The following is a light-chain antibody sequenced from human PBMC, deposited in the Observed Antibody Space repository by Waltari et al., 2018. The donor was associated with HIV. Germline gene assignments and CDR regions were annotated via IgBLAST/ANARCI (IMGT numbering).Light chain of an antibody. Sequence: QRVLTQSPSASASLGASVTLTCTPSSDFSDYAIPCHQQHPENGPRHLMKVSNDGSHYTGDGTPDRFSGSSSGAERYLIISSLQSEDEADYYCQTWGSGIWVFGGGTKLTVL. CDR3: QTWGSGIWV. V-gene: IGLV4-69*01. CDR2: VSNDGSH. J-gene: IGLJ3*02. CDR1: SDFSDYA.